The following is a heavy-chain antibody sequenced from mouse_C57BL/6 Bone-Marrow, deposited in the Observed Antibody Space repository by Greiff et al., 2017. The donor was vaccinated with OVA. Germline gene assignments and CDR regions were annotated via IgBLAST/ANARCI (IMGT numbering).Heavy chain of an antibody. D-gene: IGHD1-1*01. CDR3: ARKYYGSSYYLDY. J-gene: IGHJ2*01. V-gene: IGHV1-53*01. CDR2: INPSNGGT. Sequence: VQLQQPGTELVKPGASVKLSCKASGSTFTSYWMHWVKQRPGQGLEWIGNINPSNGGTNYNEKFKSKATLTVNKSSSTAYMQLSSLTSEDSAVYYCARKYYGSSYYLDYWGQGTTLTVSS. CDR1: GSTFTSYW.